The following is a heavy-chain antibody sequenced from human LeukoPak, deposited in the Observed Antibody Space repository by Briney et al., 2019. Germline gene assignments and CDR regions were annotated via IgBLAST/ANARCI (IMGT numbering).Heavy chain of an antibody. CDR3: ARWVSNWFDP. Sequence: PSETLSLTCTVSGGPISSSSYYWGWIRQPPGKGLEWIGSIYYSGSTYYNPSLKSRVTISVGTSKNQFSLKLSSVTAADTAVYYCARWVSNWFDPWGQGTLVTVSS. CDR2: IYYSGST. V-gene: IGHV4-39*01. J-gene: IGHJ5*02. CDR1: GGPISSSSYY.